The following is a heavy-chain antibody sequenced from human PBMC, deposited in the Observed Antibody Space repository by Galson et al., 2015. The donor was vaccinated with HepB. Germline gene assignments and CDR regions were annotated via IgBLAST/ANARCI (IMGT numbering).Heavy chain of an antibody. CDR3: ARASGGGYPTATYY. CDR1: GFTFSSYG. D-gene: IGHD3-10*01. Sequence: SLRLSCAGSGFTFSSYGMHWVRQAPGKGLEWVAAIWIDGTNEPNGDSAKVRFSITRYNSENTLYLQMKHLRAEDTAVSFFARASGGGYPTATYYWGQGTLVTVSS. V-gene: IGHV3-33*01. J-gene: IGHJ4*02. CDR2: IWIDGTNE.